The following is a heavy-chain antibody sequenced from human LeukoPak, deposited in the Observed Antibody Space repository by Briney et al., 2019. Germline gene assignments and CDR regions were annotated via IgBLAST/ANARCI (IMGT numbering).Heavy chain of an antibody. CDR3: TTIRRWEPDY. J-gene: IGHJ4*02. Sequence: PGGSLRLSCAASGFTFSSYAMSWVRQAPGKGLEWVGRIKTKADGGTADYAAPVKGRFTISRDDSINTLYLQMSGLQTEDTAVYYCTTIRRWEPDYWGQGALVTVSS. CDR1: GFTFSSYA. CDR2: IKTKADGGTA. V-gene: IGHV3-15*01. D-gene: IGHD1-26*01.